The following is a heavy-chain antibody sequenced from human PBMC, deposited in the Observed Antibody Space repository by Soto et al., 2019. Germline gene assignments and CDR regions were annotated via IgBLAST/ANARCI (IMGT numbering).Heavy chain of an antibody. D-gene: IGHD1-1*01. CDR2: IYATWTT. CDR1: GASISGYY. V-gene: IGHV4-4*07. CDR3: VRDGTKTLRDWFDP. J-gene: IGHJ5*02. Sequence: SETLSLTCTVSGASISGYYWSWIRKSDGKGLEWIGRIYATWTTDHNPSLKSRFMMSVDTSKKQFSLRLRSVTASDTAVYYCVRDGTKTLRDWFDPWGQGISVTVSS.